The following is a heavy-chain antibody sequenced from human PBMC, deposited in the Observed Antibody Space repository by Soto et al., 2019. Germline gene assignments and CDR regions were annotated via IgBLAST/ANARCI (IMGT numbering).Heavy chain of an antibody. Sequence: SETLSLTCAVYGGSFSGYYWSWIRQPPGKGLEWIGEINHSGSTNYNPSLKSRVTISVDTSKNQFSLKLSSVTAADTAVYYCARGGGIWGSYRSKPSDYWGQGTLVTVSS. J-gene: IGHJ4*02. CDR1: GGSFSGYY. CDR3: ARGGGIWGSYRSKPSDY. D-gene: IGHD3-16*02. CDR2: INHSGST. V-gene: IGHV4-34*01.